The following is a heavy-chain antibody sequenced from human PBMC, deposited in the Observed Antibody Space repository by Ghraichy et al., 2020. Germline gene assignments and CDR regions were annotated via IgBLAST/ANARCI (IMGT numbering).Heavy chain of an antibody. CDR1: GGTFSSYA. J-gene: IGHJ5*02. CDR2: IIPIFGTA. V-gene: IGHV1-69*13. D-gene: IGHD2-8*01. Sequence: SVKVSCKASGGTFSSYAISWVRQAPGQGLEWMGGIIPIFGTANYAQKFQGRVTITADESTSTAYMELSSLRSEDTAVYYCARDRGYCSNGVCQATFDPWGQGTLVTVSS. CDR3: ARDRGYCSNGVCQATFDP.